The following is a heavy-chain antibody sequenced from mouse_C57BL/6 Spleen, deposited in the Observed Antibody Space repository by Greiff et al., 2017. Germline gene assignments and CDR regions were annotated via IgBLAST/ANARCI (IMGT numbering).Heavy chain of an antibody. Sequence: EVKLMESGPGLVKPSQSLSLTCSVTGYSITSGYYWNWIRQFPGNKLEWMGYISYDGSNNYNPSLKNRISITRDTSKNQFFLKLNSVTTEDTATYYCARDLWTAQGYFDYWGQGTTRTVSS. V-gene: IGHV3-6*01. CDR1: GYSITSGYY. J-gene: IGHJ2*01. D-gene: IGHD3-2*02. CDR2: ISYDGSN. CDR3: ARDLWTAQGYFDY.